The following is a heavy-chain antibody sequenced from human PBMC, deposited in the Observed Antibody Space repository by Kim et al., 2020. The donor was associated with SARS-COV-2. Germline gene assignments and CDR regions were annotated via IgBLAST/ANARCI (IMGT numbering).Heavy chain of an antibody. V-gene: IGHV1-18*01. CDR3: ARDLGYYYDSSGFPGIDI. Sequence: ASVKVSCKASGYTFTSYGISWVRQAPGQGLEWMGWISAYNGNTNYAQKLQGRVTMTTDTSTSTAYMELRSLRSDDTAVYYCARDLGYYYDSSGFPGIDIWGQGTMVTVSS. D-gene: IGHD3-22*01. J-gene: IGHJ3*02. CDR2: ISAYNGNT. CDR1: GYTFTSYG.